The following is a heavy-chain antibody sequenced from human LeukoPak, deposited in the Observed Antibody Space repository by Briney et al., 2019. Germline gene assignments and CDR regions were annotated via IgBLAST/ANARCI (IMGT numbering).Heavy chain of an antibody. J-gene: IGHJ6*03. CDR3: ARHPDYDFWSGYPYYMDV. D-gene: IGHD3-3*01. Sequence: PSETLSLTCTVSGGSISSSSYYWGWIRQPPGKGLEWIGSIYYSGSTYYNPSLKSRVTISVDTSKNQFSLKLSSVTAADTAVYYCARHPDYDFWSGYPYYMDVWGKGTTVTVSS. V-gene: IGHV4-39*01. CDR1: GGSISSSSYY. CDR2: IYYSGST.